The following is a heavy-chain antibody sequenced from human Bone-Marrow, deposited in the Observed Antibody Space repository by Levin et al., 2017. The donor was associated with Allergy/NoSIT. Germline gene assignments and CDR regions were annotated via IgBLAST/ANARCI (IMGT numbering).Heavy chain of an antibody. CDR1: GESFSGYF. Sequence: GSLRLSCAVNGESFSGYFWTWIRQSPGKGLEWIGQINFNGITTYNPSLKSRVIISVDPTKKQFSLKLNYLTAADTAVYFCARGGEVPSQYYFDYWGQGTLVTVSS. J-gene: IGHJ4*02. V-gene: IGHV4-34*01. CDR2: INFNGIT. CDR3: ARGGEVPSQYYFDY. D-gene: IGHD1-1*01.